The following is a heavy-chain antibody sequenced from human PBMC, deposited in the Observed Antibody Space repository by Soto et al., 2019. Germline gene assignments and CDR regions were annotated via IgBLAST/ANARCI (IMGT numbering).Heavy chain of an antibody. CDR1: GFSLSNAGVG. Sequence: QVTLKESGPVLVKPTETLTLTCTVSGFSLSNAGVGVSWIRQPPGKALEWLAHIFSNDEKSYSTSLKNRLTISKDTSKRRVVHTPTNMDPIDTATYYCARMPEYCGGGKCYPRRFDPWGQGTLVTVSS. CDR2: IFSNDEK. D-gene: IGHD2-15*01. V-gene: IGHV2-26*01. CDR3: ARMPEYCGGGKCYPRRFDP. J-gene: IGHJ5*02.